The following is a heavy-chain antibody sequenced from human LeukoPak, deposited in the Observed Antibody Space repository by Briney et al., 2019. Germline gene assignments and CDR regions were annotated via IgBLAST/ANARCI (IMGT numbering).Heavy chain of an antibody. CDR1: GGTFSSYG. V-gene: IGHV1-69*04. D-gene: IGHD3-3*01. CDR3: MSILLEWLVPPNYYYYYHMDV. J-gene: IGHJ6*03. Sequence: SVKVSCKASGGTFSSYGISWVRQAPGQGLEWMGRIIPVLGIGNYAQKFQGRVTITRDTSTSTAYMELSGLRSEDTAVYYCMSILLEWLVPPNYYYYYHMDVWGKGNTVTVSS. CDR2: IIPVLGIG.